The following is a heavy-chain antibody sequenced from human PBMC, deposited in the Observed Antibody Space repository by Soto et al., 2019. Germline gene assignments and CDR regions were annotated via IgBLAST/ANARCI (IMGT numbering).Heavy chain of an antibody. D-gene: IGHD6-19*01. V-gene: IGHV1-3*01. J-gene: IGHJ4*02. CDR3: ARDHSGWYSTFDY. CDR1: GYTFTSYA. Sequence: GASVKVSCKASGYTFTSYAMHWVRQAPGQRLEWMGWINAGNGNTKYSQKFQGRVTITRDTSASTAYMELSSLRSEDTAVYYCARDHSGWYSTFDYRGQGTLVTVSS. CDR2: INAGNGNT.